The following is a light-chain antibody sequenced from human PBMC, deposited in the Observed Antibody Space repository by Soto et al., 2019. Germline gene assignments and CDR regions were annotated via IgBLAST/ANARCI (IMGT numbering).Light chain of an antibody. V-gene: IGKV3-11*01. CDR2: DAS. CDR1: QSVSSY. J-gene: IGKJ1*01. Sequence: EIALTQSPATLSLSPGERATLSCRAGQSVSSYLAWYQQKPGQAPRLLIYDASNRATGIPARFSGSGSGTDFTLTISSLEPEDFAVYYCQQRSNWPTTFGQGTKV. CDR3: QQRSNWPTT.